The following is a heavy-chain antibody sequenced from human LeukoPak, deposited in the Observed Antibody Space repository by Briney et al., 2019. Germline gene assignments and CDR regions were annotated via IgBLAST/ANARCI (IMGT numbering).Heavy chain of an antibody. CDR2: INPNSGGT. D-gene: IGHD4-17*01. CDR3: ASGYGDYIYAFDI. CDR1: GYTFTGYY. V-gene: IGHV1-2*02. J-gene: IGHJ3*02. Sequence: ASVKVSCKASGYTFTGYYIHWVRQAPGQGLEWMGWINPNSGGTNYAQKFQGRVTMTRDTSISTAYMELSRLRSDDTAVYYCASGYGDYIYAFDIWGQGTMVTVSS.